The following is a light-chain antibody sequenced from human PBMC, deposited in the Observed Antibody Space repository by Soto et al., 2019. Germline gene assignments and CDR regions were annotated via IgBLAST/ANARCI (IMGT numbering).Light chain of an antibody. V-gene: IGLV2-23*01. CDR2: EGS. CDR3: CSYAGSSTYV. CDR1: SSEVGSYNL. J-gene: IGLJ1*01. Sequence: QAALTQPASVSGSPGQSITISCTGTSSEVGSYNLVSWYQQHPGKAPKLMIYEGSKRPSGVSNRFSGSKSCNTASLTISGLQAEDEADYYCCSYAGSSTYVFGTGTKVTVL.